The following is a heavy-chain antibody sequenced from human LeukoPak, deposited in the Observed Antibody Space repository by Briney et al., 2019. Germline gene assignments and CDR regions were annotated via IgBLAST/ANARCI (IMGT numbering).Heavy chain of an antibody. D-gene: IGHD5-18*01. CDR2: ISGSGGST. CDR3: AKDKRNTPMVSLVMPDY. CDR1: GFTFSSYA. Sequence: PGGSLRLSCAASGFTFSSYAMSWVRQAPGKGLEWVSAISGSGGSTYYADSVKGRFTISRDNSKNTLYLQMNSLRAEDTAVYYCAKDKRNTPMVSLVMPDYWSQGSLATVYS. J-gene: IGHJ4*02. V-gene: IGHV3-23*01.